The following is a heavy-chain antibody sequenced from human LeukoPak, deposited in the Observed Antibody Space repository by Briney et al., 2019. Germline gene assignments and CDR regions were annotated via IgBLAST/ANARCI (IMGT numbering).Heavy chain of an antibody. CDR1: GYTFTGYY. Sequence: ASLKDSCKASGYTFTGYYMHWVRQAPGQGREWMGWINPNRGSTNYAQKFQGRVTMTSDTSISTAYMELSRLRSDDTAVYYCASYCSSTSCYSNDAFDIWGQGTMVTVSS. D-gene: IGHD2-2*02. V-gene: IGHV1-2*02. J-gene: IGHJ3*02. CDR2: INPNRGST. CDR3: ASYCSSTSCYSNDAFDI.